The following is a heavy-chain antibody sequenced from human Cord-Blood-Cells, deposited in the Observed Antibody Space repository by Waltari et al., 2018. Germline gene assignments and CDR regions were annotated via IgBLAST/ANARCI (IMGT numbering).Heavy chain of an antibody. V-gene: IGHV1-58*01. CDR2: LVVGSGNT. CDR3: AADWGSLGGYFDL. CDR1: GFTFTSSA. Sequence: QMQLVQSGPEVKKPGTSVKVSCKASGFTFTSSAVQWVRHARGQRLEWIGWLVVGSGNTNYAQKFQKRVTITRDMSTSTAYMELSSLRSEDTAVYYCAADWGSLGGYFDLWGRGTLVTVSS. D-gene: IGHD3-16*01. J-gene: IGHJ2*01.